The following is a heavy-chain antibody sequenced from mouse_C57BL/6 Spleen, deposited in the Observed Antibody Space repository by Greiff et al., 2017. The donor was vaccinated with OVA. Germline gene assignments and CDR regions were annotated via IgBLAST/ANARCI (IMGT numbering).Heavy chain of an antibody. V-gene: IGHV1-61*01. CDR2: IYPSDSET. J-gene: IGHJ4*01. Sequence: QVQLQQPGAELVRPGSSVKLSCKASGYTFTSYWMDWVKQRPGQGLEWIGNIYPSDSETHYNQKFKDKATLTVDKSSSTAYMQLSSLTSEDSAVYYCARSLSTTVVARAMDYWGQGTSVTVSS. CDR3: ARSLSTTVVARAMDY. CDR1: GYTFTSYW. D-gene: IGHD1-1*01.